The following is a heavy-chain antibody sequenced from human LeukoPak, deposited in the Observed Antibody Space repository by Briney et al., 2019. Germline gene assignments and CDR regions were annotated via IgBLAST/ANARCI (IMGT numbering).Heavy chain of an antibody. Sequence: SETLSLTWTVSGASISSGGYYWSWIRQRPGKGLEWIGYIYYSGSTYYNPSLKSRVTISVDTSKNQFSLKLSSVTAADTAVYYCARVGAEWEPVSLYFDYWGQGTLVTVSS. CDR3: ARVGAEWEPVSLYFDY. CDR1: GASISSGGYY. CDR2: IYYSGST. D-gene: IGHD1-26*01. J-gene: IGHJ4*02. V-gene: IGHV4-31*02.